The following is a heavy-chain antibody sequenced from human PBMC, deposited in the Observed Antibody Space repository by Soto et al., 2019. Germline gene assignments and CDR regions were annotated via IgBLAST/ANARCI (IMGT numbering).Heavy chain of an antibody. CDR1: GFTVSGNY. J-gene: IGHJ4*02. D-gene: IGHD1-1*01. Sequence: GGSLRLSCAASGFTVSGNYMSWFRQAPGTGLEGVSFLDSGGSAFYPDSVKGRFTISRDNSKNTLYLQMNSLTVEDTAVYYCAKVNDGKFDYWGQGTLVTVSS. CDR2: LDSGGSA. CDR3: AKVNDGKFDY. V-gene: IGHV3-53*01.